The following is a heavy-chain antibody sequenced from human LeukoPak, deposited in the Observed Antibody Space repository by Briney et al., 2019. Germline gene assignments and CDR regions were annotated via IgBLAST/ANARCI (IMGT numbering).Heavy chain of an antibody. Sequence: GGSLRLSCAASGFTFSSYVMSWVRQAPGKGLEWVSGISGSGGRTYYADSVKGRFTISRDNSKNTLYLQMNSLRAEDTAVYCCAKVTFEGVDPWGQGTLVTVSS. D-gene: IGHD2/OR15-2a*01. CDR2: ISGSGGRT. CDR1: GFTFSSYV. CDR3: AKVTFEGVDP. J-gene: IGHJ5*02. V-gene: IGHV3-23*01.